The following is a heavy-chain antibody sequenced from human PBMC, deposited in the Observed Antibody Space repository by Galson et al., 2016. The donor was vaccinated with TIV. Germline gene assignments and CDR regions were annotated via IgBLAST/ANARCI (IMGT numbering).Heavy chain of an antibody. V-gene: IGHV3-30*03. D-gene: IGHD2-2*01. CDR1: GFTFDTYG. Sequence: SLRLSCAASGFTFDTYGMHWVRRAPGKGLDWVAFISFDGNTRYYADSVKGRFTISRDNSRNTLYLQLNNLRTEDTAVFYCARPACCGGGCDAGEREGVNYFDYWGQGSLVSVSS. CDR2: ISFDGNTR. CDR3: ARPACCGGGCDAGEREGVNYFDY. J-gene: IGHJ4*02.